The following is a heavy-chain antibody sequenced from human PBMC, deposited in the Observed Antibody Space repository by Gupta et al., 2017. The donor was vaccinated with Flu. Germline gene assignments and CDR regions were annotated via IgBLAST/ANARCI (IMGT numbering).Heavy chain of an antibody. V-gene: IGHV4-31*03. Sequence: QVQLQESGPGLVKPSEMLSLACSVSGGSISTDDHYWTWVRQFPGRGLEWIGYIVHTGTAYYNPSLESRLTMSIDSSRVQFSLSLRLVTAADTAIYYCARALAAPFYVDSWGPGTLVAVSS. CDR3: ARALAAPFYVDS. CDR1: GGSISTDDHY. D-gene: IGHD6-13*01. J-gene: IGHJ4*03. CDR2: IVHTGTA.